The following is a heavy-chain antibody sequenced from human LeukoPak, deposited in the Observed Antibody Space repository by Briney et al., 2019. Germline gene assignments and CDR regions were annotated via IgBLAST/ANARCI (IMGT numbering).Heavy chain of an antibody. V-gene: IGHV3-11*01. J-gene: IGHJ4*02. CDR2: MSPSGGTI. D-gene: IGHD4-17*01. CDR1: GFTFSDYY. CDR3: VRGYGDTTPLDY. Sequence: GGSLRLSCAASGFTFSDYYINWIRQAPGKGLEWVSYMSPSGGTIYYGDSVKGRFTISRDNAKNSLFLQMNSLRAEDTAVYYCVRGYGDTTPLDYWGQGTLVTVSS.